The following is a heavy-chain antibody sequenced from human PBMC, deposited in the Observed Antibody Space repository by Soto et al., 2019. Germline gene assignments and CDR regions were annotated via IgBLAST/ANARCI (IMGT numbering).Heavy chain of an antibody. D-gene: IGHD4-17*01. J-gene: IGHJ4*02. V-gene: IGHV4-39*01. CDR3: ARRDYLRRRGQEY. CDR2: IYYSGST. Sequence: SETLSLTCTVSGGSISSSSYYWGWIRQPPGKGLEWIGSIYYSGSTYYNPSLKSRVTMSVDTSKNQFSLKLSSVTAADTAVYYCARRDYLRRRGQEYWGQGTLVTVSS. CDR1: GGSISSSSYY.